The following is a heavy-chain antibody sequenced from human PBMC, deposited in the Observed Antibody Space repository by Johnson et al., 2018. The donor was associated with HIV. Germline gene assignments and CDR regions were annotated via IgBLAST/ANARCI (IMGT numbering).Heavy chain of an antibody. CDR3: ARTGRRVVVRGGAFDI. D-gene: IGHD3-22*01. CDR2: IKQDGSEK. CDR1: GFTVSSNE. V-gene: IGHV3-7*03. J-gene: IGHJ3*02. Sequence: VQLVESRGVLVQPGGSLRLSCAASGFTVSSNEMSWVRQAPGKGLEWVADIKQDGSEKYYVDSVKGRFTISRDNAKNSLYLQMNSLRAEDTAVYYCARTGRRVVVRGGAFDIWGQGTLV.